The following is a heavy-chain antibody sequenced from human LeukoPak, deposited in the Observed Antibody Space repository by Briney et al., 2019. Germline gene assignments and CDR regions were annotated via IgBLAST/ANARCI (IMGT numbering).Heavy chain of an antibody. CDR3: RSSEYYYDSSGIRAFDI. Sequence: SETLSLTCTVSGGSISSGGYYWSWIRQHPGKGLERIGYIYYSGSTYYNPSLKSRVTISVDTSKNQFSLKLSSVTAADTAVYYCRSSEYYYDSSGIRAFDIWGQGTMVTVSS. D-gene: IGHD3-22*01. V-gene: IGHV4-31*03. J-gene: IGHJ3*02. CDR1: GGSISSGGYY. CDR2: IYYSGST.